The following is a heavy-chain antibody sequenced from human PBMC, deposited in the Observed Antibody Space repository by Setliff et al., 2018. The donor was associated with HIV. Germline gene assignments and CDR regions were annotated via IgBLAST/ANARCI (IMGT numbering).Heavy chain of an antibody. J-gene: IGHJ3*02. CDR2: ISTSGRT. CDR3: ARAHNYYYDSGAFKSGRDAFDI. V-gene: IGHV4-61*09. CDR1: GGSISSGNYY. D-gene: IGHD3-22*01. Sequence: PSETLSLTCTVSGGSISSGNYYWSWIRQPAGKGLEWIGHISTSGRTNNNPSLMSRLTISVDTSKNQFSLKLSSVTAADTAVYHCARAHNYYYDSGAFKSGRDAFDIWGKGTMVTVSS.